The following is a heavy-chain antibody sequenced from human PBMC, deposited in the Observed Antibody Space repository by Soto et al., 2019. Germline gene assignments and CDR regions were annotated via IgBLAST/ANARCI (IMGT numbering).Heavy chain of an antibody. V-gene: IGHV1-8*01. CDR2: MNPNSGNA. CDR3: ARGWGRWPHEKPGDY. CDR1: DYTFANHD. J-gene: IGHJ4*02. D-gene: IGHD3-16*01. Sequence: QVQLVQSGAELKEPGASVIVSCKASDYTFANHDINWVRQATGRGLEWMGWMNPNSGNAGYVQKFQGRVTMTRDTSVDTAYMELRNLRSDDTAVYYCARGWGRWPHEKPGDYWGQGTLVTVSS.